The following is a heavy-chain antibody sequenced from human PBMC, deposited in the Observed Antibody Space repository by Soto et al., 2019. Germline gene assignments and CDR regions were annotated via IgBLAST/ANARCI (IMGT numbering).Heavy chain of an antibody. CDR2: IIPIFGTA. J-gene: IGHJ6*02. CDR1: GGTFSSYA. V-gene: IGHV1-69*01. Sequence: QVQLVQSGAEVKKPGSSVKVSCKASGGTFSSYAISWVRQAPGQGLEWMGGIIPIFGTANYAQKFQGRVTITADESKSTAYMELSSLRYEDTAVYYWARDRYPVAADDHGMDVWGQGTTVTVSS. CDR3: ARDRYPVAADDHGMDV. D-gene: IGHD6-13*01.